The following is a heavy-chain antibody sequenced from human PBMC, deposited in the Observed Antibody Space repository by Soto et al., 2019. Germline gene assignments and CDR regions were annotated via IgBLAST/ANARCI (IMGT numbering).Heavy chain of an antibody. CDR3: AREEESYMDV. Sequence: PGGSLRLSCAASGFTFSSYAMSWVRQAPGKGLEWVSAISGPDGSIYYADSVKGRFTISRDNAKNSLYLQMNSLRAEDTAVYYCAREEESYMDVWGKGTTVTVSS. J-gene: IGHJ6*03. CDR1: GFTFSSYA. CDR2: ISGPDGSI. V-gene: IGHV3-23*01.